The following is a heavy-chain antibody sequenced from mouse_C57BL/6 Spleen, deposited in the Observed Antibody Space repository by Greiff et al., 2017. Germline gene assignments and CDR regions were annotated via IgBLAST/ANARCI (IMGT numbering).Heavy chain of an antibody. CDR1: GYTFTSYW. D-gene: IGHD3-2*02. CDR2: IDPSDSET. J-gene: IGHJ3*01. Sequence: QVQLQQSGAELVRPGSSVKLSCKASGYTFTSYWMHWVKQRPIQGLEWIGNIDPSDSETHYNQKFKDKATLTVDKSSSTAYMQLSSLTSEDSAVYYCARGGTAQPLAYWGQGTLVTVSA. V-gene: IGHV1-52*01. CDR3: ARGGTAQPLAY.